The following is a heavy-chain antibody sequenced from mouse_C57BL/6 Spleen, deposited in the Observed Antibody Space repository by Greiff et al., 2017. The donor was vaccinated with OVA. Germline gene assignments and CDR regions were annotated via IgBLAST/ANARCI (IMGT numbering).Heavy chain of an antibody. J-gene: IGHJ1*03. CDR1: GYAFTNYL. Sequence: QVQLQQSGAELVRPGTSVKVSCKASGYAFTNYLIEWVKQRPGQGLEWIGVINPGSGGTNYNEKFKGKATLTADKSSSTAYMQLSSLTSEDSAVYFCARPSTTVVATEGYFDVWGTGTTVTVSS. CDR2: INPGSGGT. V-gene: IGHV1-54*01. D-gene: IGHD1-1*01. CDR3: ARPSTTVVATEGYFDV.